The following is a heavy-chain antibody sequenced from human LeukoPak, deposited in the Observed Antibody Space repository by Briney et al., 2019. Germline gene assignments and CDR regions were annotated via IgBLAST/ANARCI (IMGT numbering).Heavy chain of an antibody. Sequence: GGSLRVSCEASGLILRGHAMSWVRQAPGKGLEWVSGIGDSGEIERYADSVKGRFTISRDNFRNTVYLEMRSLRPEDTAVYYCAKGYSSGWTPFDYWGQGTQVTVSS. CDR3: AKGYSSGWTPFDY. D-gene: IGHD6-19*01. CDR2: IGDSGEIE. V-gene: IGHV3-23*01. CDR1: GLILRGHA. J-gene: IGHJ4*02.